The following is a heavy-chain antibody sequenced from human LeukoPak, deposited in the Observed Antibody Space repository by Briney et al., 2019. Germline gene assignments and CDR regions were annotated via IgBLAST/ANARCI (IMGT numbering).Heavy chain of an antibody. CDR1: GGTFSSYA. D-gene: IGHD3-16*02. J-gene: IGHJ5*02. CDR2: IIPILGIA. CDR3: ARGLTFGGVIA. V-gene: IGHV1-69*04. Sequence: ASVKVSCKASGGTFSSYAISWVRQAPGQGLEWMGRIIPILGIANYAQKFQGRVTITADKSTSTAYMELSSLRSEDTAVYYCARGLTFGGVIAWGQGTLVTVSS.